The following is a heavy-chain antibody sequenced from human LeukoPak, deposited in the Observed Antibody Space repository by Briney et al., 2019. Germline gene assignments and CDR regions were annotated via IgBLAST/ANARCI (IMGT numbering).Heavy chain of an antibody. CDR3: AKAGGNSFFDF. CDR1: GDSIRSYY. V-gene: IGHV3-23*01. CDR2: ISPSGGNA. Sequence: QTSETLSLTCIVSGDSIRSYYWNWVRQAPGKGLEWVSAISPSGGNAYYADSVKGRFSISRDNSKDTLYLQMNSLRAEDTAVYYCAKAGGNSFFDFWGQGTLVTVSS. D-gene: IGHD1-7*01. J-gene: IGHJ4*02.